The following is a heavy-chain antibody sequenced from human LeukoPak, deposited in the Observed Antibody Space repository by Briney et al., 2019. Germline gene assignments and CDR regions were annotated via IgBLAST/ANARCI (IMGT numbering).Heavy chain of an antibody. J-gene: IGHJ3*02. CDR2: INPNSGGT. D-gene: IGHD3-3*01. Sequence: ASVKVSCKASGYTFTGYYMHWVRQAPGQGLEWMGWINPNSGGTNYAQKFQGRVTMTRDTSISTAYMELSRLRSDDTAVYYCARGKFRITIFRVVADAFDIWGQGTMVTVSS. V-gene: IGHV1-2*02. CDR1: GYTFTGYY. CDR3: ARGKFRITIFRVVADAFDI.